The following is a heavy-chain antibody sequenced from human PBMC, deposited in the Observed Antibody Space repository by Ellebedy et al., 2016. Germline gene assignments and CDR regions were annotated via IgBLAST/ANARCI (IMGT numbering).Heavy chain of an antibody. D-gene: IGHD3-10*01. Sequence: SETLSLTCTVSGDSISSGDYYWSWIRQPPGKGLEWIGYIYSSGSTSYNPSLRSRVTISVDSSKNQFSLNLSSVTAADTAVYYCARVVAYFYDSGTYYRAHYFDQWGQGTLVTVSS. J-gene: IGHJ4*02. V-gene: IGHV4-30-4*01. CDR1: GDSISSGDYY. CDR3: ARVVAYFYDSGTYYRAHYFDQ. CDR2: IYSSGST.